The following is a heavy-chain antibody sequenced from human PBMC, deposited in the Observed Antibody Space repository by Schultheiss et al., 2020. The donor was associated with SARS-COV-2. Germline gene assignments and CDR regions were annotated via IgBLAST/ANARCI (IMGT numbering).Heavy chain of an antibody. CDR1: GFTFSSYW. CDR2: INSDGSST. Sequence: GGSLRLSCAASGFTFSSYWMHWVRQAPGKGLVWVSRINSDGSSTSYADSVKGRFTISRDNAKNTLYLQMNSLRAEDTAVYYCARDRRIGGYYYYYGMDVWGQGTTVTVSS. V-gene: IGHV3-74*01. CDR3: ARDRRIGGYYYYYGMDV. J-gene: IGHJ6*02. D-gene: IGHD6-6*01.